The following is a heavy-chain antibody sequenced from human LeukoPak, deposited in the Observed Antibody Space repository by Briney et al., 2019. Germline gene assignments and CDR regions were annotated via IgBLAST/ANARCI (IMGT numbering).Heavy chain of an antibody. V-gene: IGHV4-59*08. D-gene: IGHD6-19*01. CDR3: AKIPVSYSSGWSNFDY. CDR1: GGSIGTNY. CDR2: ISYSGGT. Sequence: SETLSLTCIVSGGSIGTNYWNWIRQPPGKGLEWIGYISYSGGTNYNPSLKSRVTISLDTSKKHFSLKLNSVTAADTAIYYCAKIPVSYSSGWSNFDYWGQGTLVTVSS. J-gene: IGHJ4*02.